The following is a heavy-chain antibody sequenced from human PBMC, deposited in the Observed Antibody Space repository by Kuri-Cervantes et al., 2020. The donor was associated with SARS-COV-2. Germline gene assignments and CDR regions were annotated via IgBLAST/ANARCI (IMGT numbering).Heavy chain of an antibody. V-gene: IGHV3-21*01. D-gene: IGHD2/OR15-2a*01. J-gene: IGHJ6*03. CDR3: ARDPFRYYYYMDV. CDR2: ISSSSSYI. Sequence: GESLKISCAASGFTFNSYAMNWVRQAPGKGLEWVSSISSSSSYIYYADSVKGRSTISRDNAKNSLYLQMNSLGAEDTAMYYCARDPFRYYYYMDVWGKGTTVTVSS. CDR1: GFTFNSYA.